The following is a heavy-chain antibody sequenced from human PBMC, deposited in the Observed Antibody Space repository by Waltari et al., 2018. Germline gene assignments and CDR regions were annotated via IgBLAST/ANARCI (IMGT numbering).Heavy chain of an antibody. Sequence: QVQLQQWGAGLLKPSETLSLTCAVYGGSFSGYYWSWIRQPPGKGREWIGEINHSGSTNYNPSLKSRFTISVDPSKNQFSLKLSSVTAADTALYYCARGVTMVRGVIIDYYYGMDVWGQGTTVTVSS. CDR1: GGSFSGYY. D-gene: IGHD3-10*01. CDR2: INHSGST. CDR3: ARGVTMVRGVIIDYYYGMDV. J-gene: IGHJ6*02. V-gene: IGHV4-34*01.